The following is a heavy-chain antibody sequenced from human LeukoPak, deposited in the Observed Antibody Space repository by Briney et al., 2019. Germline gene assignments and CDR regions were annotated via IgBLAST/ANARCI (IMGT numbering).Heavy chain of an antibody. V-gene: IGHV3-9*01. CDR2: ISWNSGSI. Sequence: GGSLRLSCAASGFTFDDYAMHWVRQAPGKGLEWVSGISWNSGSIGYADSVKGRFTISRDNAKNSLYLQMNSLRAEDTALYYCAKDYSSSSSVFDYWGQGTLVAVSS. J-gene: IGHJ4*02. CDR1: GFTFDDYA. CDR3: AKDYSSSSSVFDY. D-gene: IGHD6-6*01.